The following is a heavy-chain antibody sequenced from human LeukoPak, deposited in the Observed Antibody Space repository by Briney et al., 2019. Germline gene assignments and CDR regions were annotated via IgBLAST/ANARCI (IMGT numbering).Heavy chain of an antibody. CDR3: AKDPGFGEPLDY. D-gene: IGHD3-10*01. V-gene: IGHV3-23*01. CDR2: ISGSGESA. Sequence: GRSLRLSCAAAGFSFNTYATNWVRQTPEKGLEWVSVISGSGESAYYTDSVKGRFTISRDNSKNTVYLQMNSLRAEDTAVYYRAKDPGFGEPLDYWGQGTLVTVSS. CDR1: GFSFNTYA. J-gene: IGHJ4*02.